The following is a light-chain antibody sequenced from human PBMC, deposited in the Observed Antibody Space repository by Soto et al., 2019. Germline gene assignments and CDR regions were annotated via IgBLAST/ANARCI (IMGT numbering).Light chain of an antibody. J-gene: IGLJ2*01. Sequence: QSVLTQPPSASGSPGQSVTISCTGTSSDVGGYNYVSWYQHHPGKAPKLMISEVSKRPSGVPDRFSGSKSGNTASPTVSGLQAEDEADYYCNSYAGSNKLVFGGGTKLTVL. CDR3: NSYAGSNKLV. V-gene: IGLV2-8*01. CDR1: SSDVGGYNY. CDR2: EVS.